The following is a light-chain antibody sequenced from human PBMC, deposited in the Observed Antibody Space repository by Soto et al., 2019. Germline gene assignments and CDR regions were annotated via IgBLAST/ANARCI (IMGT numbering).Light chain of an antibody. CDR2: GAS. Sequence: VFTLSPCTLSLSPGERATLSCRASHIFSGNFLAWYQQIPGQTPRLLIYGASSRATGIPERISGSGSGTDFTLTINRLEPEDFAVYYCQQYGDSPLTFGGGTKVDIK. CDR1: HIFSGNF. J-gene: IGKJ4*01. V-gene: IGKV3-20*01. CDR3: QQYGDSPLT.